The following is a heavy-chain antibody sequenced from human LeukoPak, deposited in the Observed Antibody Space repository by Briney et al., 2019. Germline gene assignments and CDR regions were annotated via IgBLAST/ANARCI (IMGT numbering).Heavy chain of an antibody. D-gene: IGHD3-22*01. CDR3: ARAEITMIVVGAFDI. Sequence: PSETLSLTCTVSGGSISSYYWSWLRQPPGKGLEWIGCIYYSGSTNYNPSLKSRVTISVDTSKNQFSLKLSSVTAADTAVYYCARAEITMIVVGAFDIWGQGTMVTVSS. CDR1: GGSISSYY. CDR2: IYYSGST. V-gene: IGHV4-59*01. J-gene: IGHJ3*02.